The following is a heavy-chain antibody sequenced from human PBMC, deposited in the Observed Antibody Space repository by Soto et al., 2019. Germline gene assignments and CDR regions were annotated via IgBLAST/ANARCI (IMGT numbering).Heavy chain of an antibody. V-gene: IGHV3-73*01. CDR1: NFVGPG. Sequence: NFVGPGRHWIRKNSGKGLEWVGRIRDKANSYATAYTASVKGRFTISRDDSKNTAYLQMNSLKTEDTAVYYCTRLYCGGDCDFDSWGQGTLVTVPQ. J-gene: IGHJ4*02. D-gene: IGHD2-21*02. CDR3: TRLYCGGDCDFDS. CDR2: IRDKANSYAT.